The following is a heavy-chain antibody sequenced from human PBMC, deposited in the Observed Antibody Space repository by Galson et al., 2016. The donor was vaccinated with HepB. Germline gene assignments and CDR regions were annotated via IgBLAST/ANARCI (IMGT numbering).Heavy chain of an antibody. V-gene: IGHV4-59*12. CDR3: ARGLRRGNSSFQH. D-gene: IGHD4-23*01. CDR2: LSSSGTA. J-gene: IGHJ1*01. Sequence: SETLSLTCAVSGVSISSFYWSWIRQSSGKGLEWIGHLSSSGTANYNPSLKSRVTILVDTSKSQFSLKLTSVTAADTAVYYCARGLRRGNSSFQHWGQGTLVTVSS. CDR1: GVSISSFY.